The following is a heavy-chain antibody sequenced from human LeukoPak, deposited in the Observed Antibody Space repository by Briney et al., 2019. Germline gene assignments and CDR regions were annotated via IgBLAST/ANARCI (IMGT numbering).Heavy chain of an antibody. J-gene: IGHJ4*02. CDR3: ARDPQAMVKLYDFDY. Sequence: PSETLSLTCAVSGYSISSGYYWGWIRQPPGKGLEWIGSIYHSGSTYYNPSLKSRVTISVDTSKNQFSLKLSSVTAADTAVYYCARDPQAMVKLYDFDYWGQGTLVTVSS. V-gene: IGHV4-38-2*02. D-gene: IGHD5-18*01. CDR1: GYSISSGYY. CDR2: IYHSGST.